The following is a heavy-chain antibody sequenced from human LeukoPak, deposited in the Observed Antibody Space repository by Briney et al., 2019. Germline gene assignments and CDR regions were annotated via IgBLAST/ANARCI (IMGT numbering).Heavy chain of an antibody. Sequence: SETLSLTCTVSGGSISSGSYYWSWIRQPAGKGLEWIGRIFISGSTIYNPSLKSRVTISVDTSKNQFSLKLSSVTAADTAVYYCARASITYYYYYYMGVWGKGTTVTVSS. CDR1: GGSISSGSYY. CDR3: ARASITYYYYYYMGV. CDR2: IFISGST. J-gene: IGHJ6*03. V-gene: IGHV4-61*02. D-gene: IGHD1-14*01.